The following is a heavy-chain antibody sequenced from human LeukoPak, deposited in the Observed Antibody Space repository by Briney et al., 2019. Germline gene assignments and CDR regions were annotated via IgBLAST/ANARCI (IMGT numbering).Heavy chain of an antibody. Sequence: GASVKVSCKASGYTFTAYYMHWVRQAPGQGLEWMGWMNPNSGNTGYAQKFQGRVTMTRNTSISTAYMELSSLRSEDTAVYYCARKYYGSGSYGYWGQGTLVTVSS. J-gene: IGHJ4*02. CDR1: GYTFTAYY. CDR2: MNPNSGNT. CDR3: ARKYYGSGSYGY. D-gene: IGHD3-10*01. V-gene: IGHV1-8*02.